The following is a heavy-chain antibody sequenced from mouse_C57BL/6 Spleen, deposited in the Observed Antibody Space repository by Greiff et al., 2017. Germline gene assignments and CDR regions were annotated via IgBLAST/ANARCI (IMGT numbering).Heavy chain of an antibody. D-gene: IGHD2-4*01. CDR2: INPYNGGT. CDR1: GYTFTDYY. V-gene: IGHV1-19*01. J-gene: IGHJ3*01. Sequence: EVQLQESGPVLVKPGASVKMSCKASGYTFTDYYMNWVKQSHGKSLEWIGVINPYNGGTSYNQKFKGKATLTVDKSSSTAYMELNSLTSEDSAVYYCARGNFGDYDRFAYWGQGTLVTVSA. CDR3: ARGNFGDYDRFAY.